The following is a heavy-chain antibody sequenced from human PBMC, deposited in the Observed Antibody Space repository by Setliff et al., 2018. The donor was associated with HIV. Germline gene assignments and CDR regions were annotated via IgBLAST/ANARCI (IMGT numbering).Heavy chain of an antibody. CDR1: NDSISSSTAHY. CDR3: ARHFGGDYQLPDLFDY. CDR2: IFYTGST. Sequence: SETLSLTCTVSNDSISSSTAHYWGWSRQPPGKGLEWIGSIFYTGSTYYSTSLKSRVTISVDTSKNQFSLKWSSVTAADTAVYYCARHFGGDYQLPDLFDYWGQGTLVTVSS. J-gene: IGHJ4*02. V-gene: IGHV4-39*01. D-gene: IGHD2-2*01.